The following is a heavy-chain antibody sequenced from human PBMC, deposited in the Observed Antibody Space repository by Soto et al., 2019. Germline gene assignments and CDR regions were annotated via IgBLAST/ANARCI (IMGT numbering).Heavy chain of an antibody. V-gene: IGHV4-4*07. CDR2: IYTSGST. Sequence: QVQLQESGPGLVKPSETLSLTCTVSGGSISSYYWSWIRQPAGKGLEWIGRIYTSGSTNYNPSLKSRGTMSVDTSKNQFSLKLSSVTAADTAVYYCARDSEYCSGGSCYPTYYYYYGMDVWGQGTTVTVSS. CDR1: GGSISSYY. D-gene: IGHD2-15*01. J-gene: IGHJ6*02. CDR3: ARDSEYCSGGSCYPTYYYYYGMDV.